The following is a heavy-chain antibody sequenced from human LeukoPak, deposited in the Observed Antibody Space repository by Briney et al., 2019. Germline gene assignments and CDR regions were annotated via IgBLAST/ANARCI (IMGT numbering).Heavy chain of an antibody. J-gene: IGHJ5*02. D-gene: IGHD3-10*01. CDR3: ARERSMVRGMSWFDP. CDR1: GGSISSGGYS. V-gene: IGHV4-30-2*01. CDR2: IYHSGVT. Sequence: PSETLSLTCVVTGGSISSGGYSWSWVRQPPGKALEWIGAIYHSGVTYYNPSLKSRLSISVDTSSQSSSLTLTSVTAADTAVYYCARERSMVRGMSWFDPWGQGTLVIVSS.